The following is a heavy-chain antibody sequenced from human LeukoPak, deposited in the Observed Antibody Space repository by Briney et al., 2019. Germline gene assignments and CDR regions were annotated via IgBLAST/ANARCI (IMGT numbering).Heavy chain of an antibody. CDR3: ARDYDSSGYHDY. Sequence: GGSLRLSCAASGFTFSSYSMNWVRQAPGKGLEWVSSISSSSSYIYYADSVKGRFTISRVNAKNSLYLQMNSLRAEDTAVYYCARDYDSSGYHDYWGQGTLVTVSS. CDR1: GFTFSSYS. J-gene: IGHJ4*02. D-gene: IGHD3-22*01. V-gene: IGHV3-21*01. CDR2: ISSSSSYI.